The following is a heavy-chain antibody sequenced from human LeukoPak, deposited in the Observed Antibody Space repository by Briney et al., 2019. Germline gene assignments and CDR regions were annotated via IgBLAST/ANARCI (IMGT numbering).Heavy chain of an antibody. D-gene: IGHD2-21*02. CDR1: GDSLRKRTFY. CDR3: ARTHCEGDCFSAIRY. V-gene: IGHV4-39*07. Sequence: SETLSLTCTVSGDSLRKRTFYWVWIRQPPGKGLGWIGSIYYSGGADYNPSLQSRVTISVDTSKNEFSLKVRSVTAADTAVYFCARTHCEGDCFSAIRYWGQGTPVTVSS. CDR2: IYYSGGA. J-gene: IGHJ4*02.